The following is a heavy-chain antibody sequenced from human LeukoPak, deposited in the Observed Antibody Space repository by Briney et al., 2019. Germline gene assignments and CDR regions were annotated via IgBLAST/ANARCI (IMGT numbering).Heavy chain of an antibody. Sequence: ASVKVSCKASGYTFTGYYMHWVRQAPGQGLEWMGWINPNSGGTNYAQKFQGRVTMTRDTSISTAYMELSRLRSDDTAVYYCARVIKGGYSYGYRYYFDYWGQGTLVTVSS. CDR3: ARVIKGGYSYGYRYYFDY. V-gene: IGHV1-2*02. CDR2: INPNSGGT. D-gene: IGHD5-18*01. J-gene: IGHJ4*02. CDR1: GYTFTGYY.